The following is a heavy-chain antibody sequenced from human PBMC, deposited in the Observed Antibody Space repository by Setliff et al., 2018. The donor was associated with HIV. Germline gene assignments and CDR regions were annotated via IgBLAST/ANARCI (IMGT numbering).Heavy chain of an antibody. Sequence: ASVKVSCKASEYSFSSYAMNWVRQAPGQGLEWMGWINTNTGNPTYAQGFTGRFVFSLDASVTTAYLQISSLEAEDTAVYYCTRGHYDLLTGDPPFDYWGQGTLVTVSS. D-gene: IGHD3-9*01. CDR3: TRGHYDLLTGDPPFDY. V-gene: IGHV7-4-1*02. CDR2: INTNTGNP. J-gene: IGHJ4*02. CDR1: EYSFSSYA.